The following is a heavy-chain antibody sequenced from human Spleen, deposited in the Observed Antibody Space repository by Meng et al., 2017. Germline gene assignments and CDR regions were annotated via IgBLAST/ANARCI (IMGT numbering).Heavy chain of an antibody. CDR3: ARDYRGWGDLMYNGMDV. V-gene: IGHV1-18*01. Sequence: ASVKVSCKASGYTLPAIVLDGCDRPLDKVLSTNYAQKLQGRVTMTTDTSTSTAYMELRSLRSDDTALYYCARDYRGWGDLMYNGMDVWGQGTTVTVSS. D-gene: IGHD2-21*02. CDR2: T. CDR1: GYTLPAIV. J-gene: IGHJ6*02.